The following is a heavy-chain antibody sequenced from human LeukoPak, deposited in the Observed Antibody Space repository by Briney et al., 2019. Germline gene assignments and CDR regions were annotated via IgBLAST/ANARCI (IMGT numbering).Heavy chain of an antibody. CDR1: GASFSGYY. J-gene: IGHJ4*02. CDR3: ARGVKEYYDFWSGDHYFDY. V-gene: IGHV4-34*01. Sequence: SETLSLTCAVYGASFSGYYWSWIRQPPGKGLEWIGEINHSGSTNYNPSLKSRVTISVDTSKNQFSLKLSSVTAADTAVYYCARGVKEYYDFWSGDHYFDYWGQGTLVTVSS. CDR2: INHSGST. D-gene: IGHD3-3*01.